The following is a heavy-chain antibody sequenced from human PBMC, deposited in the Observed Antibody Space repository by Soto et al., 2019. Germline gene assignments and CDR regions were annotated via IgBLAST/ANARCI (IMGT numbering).Heavy chain of an antibody. V-gene: IGHV1-69*12. Sequence: QVQLVQSGAEVKKPGSSVKVSCKASGGTFSSYALSWVRQAPGQGLEWMGGIIPIFGTADYAQKFQGRVTSTADDSTSTAYMELSSLRSEDTAVYYCASHPVPYYYYGMDVWGQGTTVTVSS. CDR3: ASHPVPYYYYGMDV. CDR1: GGTFSSYA. J-gene: IGHJ6*02. D-gene: IGHD2-2*01. CDR2: IIPIFGTA.